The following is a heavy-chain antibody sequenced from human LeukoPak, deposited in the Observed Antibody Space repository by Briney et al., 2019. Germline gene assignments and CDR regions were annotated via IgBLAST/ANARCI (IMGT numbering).Heavy chain of an antibody. J-gene: IGHJ6*02. Sequence: SQTLSLTCTVSGGSISSSYWSWVRQPPGKGLEWIGYIDNSGSTNYNPSLKSRVTISLATPKSQFSLKLSSVTAADTAVYFCARAHHCSGGSGWSIYYFYAMDVWGQGTTVTVSS. CDR3: ARAHHCSGGSGWSIYYFYAMDV. CDR2: IDNSGST. CDR1: GGSISSSY. V-gene: IGHV4-59*01. D-gene: IGHD6-19*01.